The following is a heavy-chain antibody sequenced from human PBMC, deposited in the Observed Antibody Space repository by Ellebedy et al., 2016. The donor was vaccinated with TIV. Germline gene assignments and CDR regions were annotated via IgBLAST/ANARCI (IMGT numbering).Heavy chain of an antibody. CDR3: VKGSIAVTGTGFDS. Sequence: SLKTSCASSCFPFQDFPLHWVRQAPRMGLEGVSGISWNSGTMHYTDSVKGRFTISRDNAKDSLSLQMHSLRAEDTAFYYCVKGSIAVTGTGFDSWGQGTLVTVSS. CDR1: CFPFQDFP. CDR2: ISWNSGTM. J-gene: IGHJ4*02. V-gene: IGHV3-9*01. D-gene: IGHD6-13*01.